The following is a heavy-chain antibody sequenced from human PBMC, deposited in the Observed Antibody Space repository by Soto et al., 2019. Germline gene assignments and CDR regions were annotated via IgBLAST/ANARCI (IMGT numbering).Heavy chain of an antibody. CDR2: IKQDGSEK. J-gene: IGHJ2*01. CDR3: ARDQPLDL. CDR1: GFTFSRYW. Sequence: EVQVVESGGGLVQPGGSLRLSCEGSGFTFSRYWMSWARQGPGKGLEWVANIKQDGSEKFYVDSVKGRFTISRDNAKNTVYLQMNSLRVEDTAVYNCARDQPLDLWGRGTLVIVSS. V-gene: IGHV3-7*04.